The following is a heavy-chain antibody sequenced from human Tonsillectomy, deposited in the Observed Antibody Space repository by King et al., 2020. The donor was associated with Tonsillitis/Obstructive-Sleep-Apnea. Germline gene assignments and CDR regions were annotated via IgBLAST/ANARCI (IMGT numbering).Heavy chain of an antibody. CDR2: ISSRWSTI. D-gene: IGHD4-23*01. J-gene: IGHJ4*02. CDR1: GFTFRSYS. V-gene: IGHV3-48*02. CDR3: AREVKAGYFDY. Sequence: VQLVESGGGLVQPWGSLRLSCAASGFTFRSYSMNWVRQAPGKGLEVVSYISSRWSTIYYADSVKGRFTISRDNAKNSLSLQMNSLRDEDTAEYYCAREVKAGYFDYWGQGTLVTVSS.